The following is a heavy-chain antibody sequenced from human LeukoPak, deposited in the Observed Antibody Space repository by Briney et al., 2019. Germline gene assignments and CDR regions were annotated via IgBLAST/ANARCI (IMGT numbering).Heavy chain of an antibody. Sequence: PGRSLRLSCAASGFTFSSYGMHWVRQAPGKGLEWVAFTPSDGRFEDYADSVKGRFTISRDNSKNTLYLQMNSLTTEDTAVYYCAKDEVGRGLQRSFDYWGQGTLVSVSS. V-gene: IGHV3-30*19. CDR2: TPSDGRFE. CDR3: AKDEVGRGLQRSFDY. J-gene: IGHJ4*02. D-gene: IGHD4-11*01. CDR1: GFTFSSYG.